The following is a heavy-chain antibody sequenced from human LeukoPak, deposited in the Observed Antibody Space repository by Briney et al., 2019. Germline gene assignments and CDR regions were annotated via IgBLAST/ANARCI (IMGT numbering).Heavy chain of an antibody. Sequence: SETLSLTCTVSGGSISSYYWSWIRQPQGKGLESIGYIYHSGNTNYNPSLKSRVTISVDTSNNQFSLKLNSVTAADTAVYYCAGGQRYYYDSSFSQPWFYPWGQGTLVTVSS. CDR3: AGGQRYYYDSSFSQPWFYP. CDR2: IYHSGNT. D-gene: IGHD3-22*01. V-gene: IGHV4-59*01. J-gene: IGHJ5*02. CDR1: GGSISSYY.